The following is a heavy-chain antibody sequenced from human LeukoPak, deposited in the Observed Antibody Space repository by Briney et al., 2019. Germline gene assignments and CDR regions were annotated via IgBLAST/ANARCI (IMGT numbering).Heavy chain of an antibody. D-gene: IGHD2-2*01. J-gene: IGHJ4*02. V-gene: IGHV4-4*02. Sequence: SETLSLTCAVSSGSINSSNWWSWVRQPPGKGLEWIGEIYPSGSTNYNPSLKSRVTMSVDESKNEFSLKLTSVTAADTAVYYCAREGCSSTSCYGGIWYWGQGTLVTVSS. CDR2: IYPSGST. CDR1: SGSINSSNW. CDR3: AREGCSSTSCYGGIWY.